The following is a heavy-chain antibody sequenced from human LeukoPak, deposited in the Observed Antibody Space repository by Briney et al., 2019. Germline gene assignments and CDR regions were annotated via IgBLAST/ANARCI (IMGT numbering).Heavy chain of an antibody. D-gene: IGHD6-19*01. CDR3: ARGPPARSSYWYFDL. CDR2: VNWNGGYT. J-gene: IGHJ2*01. Sequence: GGSLRLSCTVSGFTFVDYAMTWVPQAPGKGLEGVSAVNWNGGYTYYAESVKGRFTISRDDAKNSLYVHVNSLRAEDTALYYCARGPPARSSYWYFDLCGRGALVTVSS. V-gene: IGHV3-20*04. CDR1: GFTFVDYA.